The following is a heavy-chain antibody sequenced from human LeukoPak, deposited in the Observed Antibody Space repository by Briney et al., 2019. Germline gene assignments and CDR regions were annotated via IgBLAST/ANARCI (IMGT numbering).Heavy chain of an antibody. J-gene: IGHJ4*02. CDR2: INHSGST. Sequence: SETLSLTCAVYGGSFSGYYWTWIRQPPGKGLEWIGEINHSGSTNYNPSLKSRVTISVDTSKNQFSLKLSSVTAADTAVYYCARGQPTYSNSWYANYWGQGTLVTVSS. V-gene: IGHV4-34*01. CDR1: GGSFSGYY. CDR3: ARGQPTYSNSWYANY. D-gene: IGHD6-13*01.